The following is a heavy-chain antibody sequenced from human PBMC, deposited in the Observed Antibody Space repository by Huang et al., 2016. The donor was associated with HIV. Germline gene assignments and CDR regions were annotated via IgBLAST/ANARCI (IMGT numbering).Heavy chain of an antibody. J-gene: IGHJ4*02. CDR3: ARHDFYCTDGSCSGFDY. CDR2: SYYSGKT. D-gene: IGHD2-8*01. CDR1: GGFISSSSYY. V-gene: IGHV4-39*01. Sequence: QLQLQESGAGLVKPSETLSLICTDSGGFISSSSYYGGWIRQPPGKGLGWIGISYYSGKTYYHPSLKSRVPISVYTAETQFSLGLSAVTASDTAVYYCARHDFYCTDGSCSGFDYLGQGRLVTISS.